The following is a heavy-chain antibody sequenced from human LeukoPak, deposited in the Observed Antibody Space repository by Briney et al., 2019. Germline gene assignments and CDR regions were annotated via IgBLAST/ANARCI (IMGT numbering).Heavy chain of an antibody. J-gene: IGHJ4*02. CDR1: GCTFSSYG. CDR2: IIPNHGIA. V-gene: IGHV1-69*04. CDR3: ARSCYGSGSYYDAY. Sequence: SVKVSCKASGCTFSSYGISWVRQAPGQGLEWMGRIIPNHGIANYAQKFQGRVTITTDTSTSTAYMELSSLRSEDTAVYYCARSCYGSGSYYDAYWGQGTLVTVSS. D-gene: IGHD3-10*01.